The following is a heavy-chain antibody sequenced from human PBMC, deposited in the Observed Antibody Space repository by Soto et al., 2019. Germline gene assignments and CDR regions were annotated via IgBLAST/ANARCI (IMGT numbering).Heavy chain of an antibody. V-gene: IGHV3-74*01. J-gene: IGHJ4*02. CDR3: ARDREVSLDHFDY. CDR1: GFTFSSYW. CDR2: INTDGSST. Sequence: GGSLRLSCAASGFTFSSYWMHWVRQAPGKGLVWVSRINTDGSSTSYADSVKGRLTISRDNATNTLYLQMNSLRADDTAVYYCARDREVSLDHFDYWGQGTLVTVSS.